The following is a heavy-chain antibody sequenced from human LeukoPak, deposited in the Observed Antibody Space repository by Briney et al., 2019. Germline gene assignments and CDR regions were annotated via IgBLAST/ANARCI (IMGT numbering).Heavy chain of an antibody. CDR2: IYYSGST. D-gene: IGHD6-6*01. CDR1: GDSISSDKW. CDR3: ARLAARHAFDI. V-gene: IGHV4-4*02. Sequence: PSETLSLTCDVSGDSISSDKWWSWVRQPPGKGLEWIGYIYYSGSTNYNPSLKSRVTISVDTSKNQFSLKLSSVTAADTAVYYCARLAARHAFDIWGQGTMVTVSS. J-gene: IGHJ3*02.